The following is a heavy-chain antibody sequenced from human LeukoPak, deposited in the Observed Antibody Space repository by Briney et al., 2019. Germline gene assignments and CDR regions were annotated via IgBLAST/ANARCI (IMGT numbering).Heavy chain of an antibody. CDR1: GFTFSSYA. Sequence: GTSLRLSCAASGFTFSSYAMHWVRQAPGKGLEWVSIISSGGVYDYYADSVKGRFTISRDNFKNTLYLQLNSLTTEDTAVYYCARDSTYYYDSGSSGPHYFDNWGQGTLVTVSS. D-gene: IGHD3-10*01. V-gene: IGHV3-30*01. CDR3: ARDSTYYYDSGSSGPHYFDN. J-gene: IGHJ4*02. CDR2: ISSGGVYD.